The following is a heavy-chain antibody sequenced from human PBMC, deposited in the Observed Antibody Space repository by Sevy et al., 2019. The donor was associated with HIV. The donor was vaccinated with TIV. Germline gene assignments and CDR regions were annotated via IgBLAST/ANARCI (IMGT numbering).Heavy chain of an antibody. CDR1: GGSISSSSYY. CDR3: ARLKEREYRMITFGGVIVFDY. V-gene: IGHV4-39*01. CDR2: IYYSGST. D-gene: IGHD3-16*02. Sequence: SETLSLTCTVSGGSISSSSYYWGWIRQPPGKGLEWIGSIYYSGSTYYNPSLKSRVTISVDTSKNQFSLKLSSVTAADTAVYYCARLKEREYRMITFGGVIVFDYWGQGTLVTVSS. J-gene: IGHJ4*02.